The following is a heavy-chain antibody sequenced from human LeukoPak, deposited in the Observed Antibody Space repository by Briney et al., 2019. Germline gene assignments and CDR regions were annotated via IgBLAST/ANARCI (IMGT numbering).Heavy chain of an antibody. CDR3: ARDLSLIALTD. CDR1: GFTFSSYS. J-gene: IGHJ4*02. Sequence: GGSLRLSCAASGFTFSSYSMNWVRHAPGKGLEWVSSISSSSSYIYYADSVKGRFTISRDNSKNTVYLQMNSLRAEDTAVYYCARDLSLIALTDWGQGTLVTVSS. CDR2: ISSSSSYI. V-gene: IGHV3-21*04. D-gene: IGHD3-22*01.